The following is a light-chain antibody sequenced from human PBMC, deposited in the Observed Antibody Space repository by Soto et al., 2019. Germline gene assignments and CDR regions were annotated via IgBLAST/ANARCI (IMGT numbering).Light chain of an antibody. Sequence: VRTQSPDTVSVAPGVTVSLSCSPSQSVDDNLAWFQQKPGQCPRLLIYCASTRATGIPARFSGSGSETDFTLKVSSLRSEDSGVYYCKQCNYWPITFGQGTRLEIK. CDR3: KQCNYWPIT. J-gene: IGKJ5*01. V-gene: IGKV3-15*01. CDR2: CAS. CDR1: QSVDDN.